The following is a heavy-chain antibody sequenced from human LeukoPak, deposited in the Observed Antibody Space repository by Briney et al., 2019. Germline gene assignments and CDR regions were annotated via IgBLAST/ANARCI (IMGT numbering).Heavy chain of an antibody. CDR3: ARVGRSRGSLPNSYYYMDV. V-gene: IGHV1-69*05. J-gene: IGHJ6*03. CDR2: IISMFGSA. CDR1: GDIFSSGS. Sequence: SVSVSCTASGDIFSSGSISCGRRPPRGGREWMSGIISMFGSANYAQTFQDRVTITMDQSTSTAYMELSSLSSEDTAVYYCARVGRSRGSLPNSYYYMDVWGTGTTVTVSS. D-gene: IGHD1-26*01.